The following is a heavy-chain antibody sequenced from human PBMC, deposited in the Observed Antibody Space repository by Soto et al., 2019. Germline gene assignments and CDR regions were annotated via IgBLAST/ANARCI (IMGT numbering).Heavy chain of an antibody. D-gene: IGHD3-3*01. CDR3: ARDGDPESAFWSGPLGGGRFDP. Sequence: QVQLVQSGAEVKKPGSSVNVSCKTSGGTFGNSAVAWVRQAPGQGLEWMGGIVPMFGTANYAQKFQGRLTITADDSTSTAYMELRSVRSDDTAVYYCARDGDPESAFWSGPLGGGRFDPWGQGTLVTVSS. J-gene: IGHJ5*02. CDR1: GGTFGNSA. CDR2: IVPMFGTA. V-gene: IGHV1-69*12.